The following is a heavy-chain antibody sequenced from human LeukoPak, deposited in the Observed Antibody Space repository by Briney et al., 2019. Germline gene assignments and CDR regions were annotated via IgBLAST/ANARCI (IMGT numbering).Heavy chain of an antibody. D-gene: IGHD3-22*01. CDR2: IYTSGST. CDR3: ASQNYYDSSGPNDY. J-gene: IGHJ4*02. Sequence: SETLSLTCTVSGGSISSYYWSWIRQPAGKGLEWIGRIYTSGSTNYNPSLKSRVTMSVDTSKNQFSLKLSSVTAADTAVYYCASQNYYDSSGPNDYWGQGTLVTVSS. V-gene: IGHV4-4*07. CDR1: GGSISSYY.